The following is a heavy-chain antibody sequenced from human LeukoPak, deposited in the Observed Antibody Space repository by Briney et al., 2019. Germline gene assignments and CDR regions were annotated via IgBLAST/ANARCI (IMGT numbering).Heavy chain of an antibody. CDR3: ARVLWYSSSWYPFYYYYYYMDV. J-gene: IGHJ6*03. V-gene: IGHV1-18*01. CDR2: ISAYIVNT. CDR1: GYTLTTYG. D-gene: IGHD6-13*01. Sequence: ASVKVSCKASGYTLTTYGISGVGQAPGQGLEWMGWISAYIVNTNYAQKPQGRVTMTTDTSASTAYMELRSLRSDDTAVYYCARVLWYSSSWYPFYYYYYYMDVWGKGTTVTVSS.